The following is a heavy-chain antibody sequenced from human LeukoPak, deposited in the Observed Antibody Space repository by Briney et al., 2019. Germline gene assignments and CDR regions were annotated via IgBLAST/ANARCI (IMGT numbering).Heavy chain of an antibody. V-gene: IGHV3-21*01. Sequence: GGSLRLSCAASGFTFSSYSMNWVRQAPGKGLEWASSISSSSSYIYYADSVKGRFTISRDNAKNSLYLQMNSLRAEDTAVYYCARNLMTTVTDYFDYWGQGTLVTVSS. CDR3: ARNLMTTVTDYFDY. D-gene: IGHD4-11*01. CDR2: ISSSSSYI. CDR1: GFTFSSYS. J-gene: IGHJ4*02.